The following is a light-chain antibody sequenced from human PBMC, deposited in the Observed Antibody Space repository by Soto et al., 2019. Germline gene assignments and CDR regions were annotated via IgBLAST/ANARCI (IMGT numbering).Light chain of an antibody. CDR3: QQYGSSPSWT. Sequence: EIVLTQSPGTLSLSPRERATLSCRASQSVSSSYLAWYQQKPGQAPRLLIYGASSRATGIPDRCSGSGSGKDFTLTISRLEPEDLAGYYCQQYGSSPSWTFGQGTKVEIK. CDR1: QSVSSSY. V-gene: IGKV3-20*01. J-gene: IGKJ1*01. CDR2: GAS.